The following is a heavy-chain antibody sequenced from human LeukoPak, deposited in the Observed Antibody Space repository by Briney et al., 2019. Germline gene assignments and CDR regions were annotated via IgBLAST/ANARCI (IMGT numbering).Heavy chain of an antibody. CDR2: IKSKTDGGTT. Sequence: GGSLRLSCAASGFTYNSYAMSWVRQAPGKGLEWVGRIKSKTDGGTTDYAAPVKGRFTISRDDSKNTLYLQMNSLKTEDTAVYYCTTYPEYSGFDSGFDYWGQGTLVTVSS. CDR1: GFTYNSYA. V-gene: IGHV3-15*01. CDR3: TTYPEYSGFDSGFDY. J-gene: IGHJ4*02. D-gene: IGHD5-12*01.